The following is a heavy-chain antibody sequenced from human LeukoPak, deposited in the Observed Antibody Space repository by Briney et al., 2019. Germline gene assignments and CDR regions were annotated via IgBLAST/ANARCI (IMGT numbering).Heavy chain of an antibody. CDR2: ISSSSSYI. J-gene: IGHJ4*02. D-gene: IGHD6-19*01. Sequence: PGGSLRLSCAASGFALSRYSMNWVRQAPGKGLEWVSSISSSSSYIHYADSVKGRFTISRDNAKNSLYLQMNGLRAEDTALYYCAKRNSSGWYFFDYWGQGTLVTVSS. CDR3: AKRNSSGWYFFDY. V-gene: IGHV3-21*04. CDR1: GFALSRYS.